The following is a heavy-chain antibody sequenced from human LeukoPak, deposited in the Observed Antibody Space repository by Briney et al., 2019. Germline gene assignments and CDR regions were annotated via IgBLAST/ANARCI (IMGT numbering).Heavy chain of an antibody. D-gene: IGHD3-10*01. V-gene: IGHV4-4*07. CDR1: GGSISSYY. J-gene: IGHJ3*02. CDR2: IYTSGST. Sequence: PSETLSLTCTVSGGSISSYYWSWIRQPAGKGLEWIGRIYTSGSTNYNPSLKSRVTMSVDTSKNQFSLKLSSVTAADTAVYYCARMWYYGSGSYIHAFDIWGQGTMVTVSS. CDR3: ARMWYYGSGSYIHAFDI.